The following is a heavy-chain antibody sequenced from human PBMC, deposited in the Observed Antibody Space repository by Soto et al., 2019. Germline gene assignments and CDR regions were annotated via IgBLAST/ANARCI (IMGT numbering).Heavy chain of an antibody. CDR2: IYHIGSP. CDR3: VRDRALDSSGHWFDT. D-gene: IGHD6-19*01. CDR1: GRSVSSGGYY. V-gene: IGHV4-31*03. Sequence: SETLSLTCTVSGRSVSSGGYYWTWIRQHPGRGLEWIGYIYHIGSPYYNPSLESRVTISLDTSKNQFSLNLTSVTAADTAIYYCVRDRALDSSGHWFDTWGQGTLVTVSS. J-gene: IGHJ5*02.